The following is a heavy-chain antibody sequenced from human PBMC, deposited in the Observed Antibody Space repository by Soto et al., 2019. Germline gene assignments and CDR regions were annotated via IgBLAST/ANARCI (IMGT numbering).Heavy chain of an antibody. J-gene: IGHJ6*02. D-gene: IGHD3-10*01. Sequence: GESLKISCKGSGYSFTSYCIGWVRQMPWKGLEWMGIIYPGDSDTRYSPSFQGQVTISADKSISTAYLQWSSLKASDTAMHYCARHWDDYYGSGSYYKIRDTPYYGMDVWAQDNTVTVSS. CDR2: IYPGDSDT. CDR1: GYSFTSYC. V-gene: IGHV5-51*01. CDR3: ARHWDDYYGSGSYYKIRDTPYYGMDV.